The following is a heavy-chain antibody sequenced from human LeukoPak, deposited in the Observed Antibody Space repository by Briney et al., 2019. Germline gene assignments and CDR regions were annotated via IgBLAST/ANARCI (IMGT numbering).Heavy chain of an antibody. V-gene: IGHV4-39*01. J-gene: IGHJ5*02. CDR1: GGSISSSGYY. D-gene: IGHD5-18*01. CDR3: ARRPGGHTYGYWFDP. Sequence: PSETLSLTCSVSGGSISSSGYYWGWIRQPPGKGLEWIGNIYYSGSTYYNPSLKSRVTISVDTSKNQFSLKLSSVTAADTAVYYCARRPGGHTYGYWFDPWGQGTLVTVSS. CDR2: IYYSGST.